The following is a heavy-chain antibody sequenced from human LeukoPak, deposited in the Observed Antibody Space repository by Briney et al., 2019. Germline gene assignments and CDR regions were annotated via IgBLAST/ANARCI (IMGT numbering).Heavy chain of an antibody. Sequence: SGPALVKHTQTRTLTCAFSGFSLSTSKMCVNWIRQPPGKALEWLARIDWDDDKYYSTSLKTRLTISKDTSKNQVVLTMTNRDPVDIATYYCARILAGPDYFDYWGQGTLVTVSS. CDR2: IDWDDDK. CDR3: ARILAGPDYFDY. V-gene: IGHV2-70*11. CDR1: GFSLSTSKMC. J-gene: IGHJ4*02.